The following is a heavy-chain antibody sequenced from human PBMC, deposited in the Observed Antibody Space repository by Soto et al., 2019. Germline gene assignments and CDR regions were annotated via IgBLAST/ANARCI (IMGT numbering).Heavy chain of an antibody. Sequence: PGGSLRLSCAASGFTVSSNYMSWVRQAPGKGLEWVSVIYSGGSTYYADSVKGRFTISRDNSKNTLYLPMNSLRAEDTAVYYCARFDYYYFGMDVWGQGTTVTVSS. J-gene: IGHJ6*02. CDR1: GFTVSSNY. CDR2: IYSGGST. CDR3: ARFDYYYFGMDV. V-gene: IGHV3-53*01.